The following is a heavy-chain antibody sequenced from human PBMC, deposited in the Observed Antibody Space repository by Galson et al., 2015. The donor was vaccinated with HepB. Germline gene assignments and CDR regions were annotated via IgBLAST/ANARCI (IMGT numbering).Heavy chain of an antibody. Sequence: SVKVSCKVSGGSFSNYDITWVRQAPGQGLEWVGGIVPIFDRKKYAEKFQGRVIISADDSTSTAYMELRSLISDDTAVYYCARERNGGKATTFHFWGQGILVIVSS. CDR2: IVPIFDRK. J-gene: IGHJ4*02. CDR1: GGSFSNYD. V-gene: IGHV1-69*13. CDR3: ARERNGGKATTFHF. D-gene: IGHD4-23*01.